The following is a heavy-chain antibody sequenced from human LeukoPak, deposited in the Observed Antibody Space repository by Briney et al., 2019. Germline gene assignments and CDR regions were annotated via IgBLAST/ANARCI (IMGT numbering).Heavy chain of an antibody. J-gene: IGHJ4*02. Sequence: PGGSLRLSCAASGFTLSSYWMHWVRQAPGKGLVWVSRSNSDGSTTNYADSVKGRFTISRDNAQNTLHLQMNGLRAEDTAVYYCVRGPYSGRTGFDYWGQGTQATVSS. CDR2: SNSDGSTT. V-gene: IGHV3-74*01. CDR1: GFTLSSYW. CDR3: VRGPYSGRTGFDY. D-gene: IGHD1-26*01.